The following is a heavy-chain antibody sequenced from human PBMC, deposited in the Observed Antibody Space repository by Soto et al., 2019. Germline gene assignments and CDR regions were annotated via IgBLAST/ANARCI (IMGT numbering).Heavy chain of an antibody. Sequence: SETLSLTCTVSGGSISSGGYYWSWIRQHPGKGLEWIGYIYYSGSTYYNPSLKSRVTISVDTSKNQFSLKLSSVTAADTAVYYCARISEGPADATIYYYYYMDVWGKGTTVTVSS. V-gene: IGHV4-31*03. CDR1: GGSISSGGYY. CDR2: IYYSGST. CDR3: ARISEGPADATIYYYYYMDV. D-gene: IGHD2-2*01. J-gene: IGHJ6*03.